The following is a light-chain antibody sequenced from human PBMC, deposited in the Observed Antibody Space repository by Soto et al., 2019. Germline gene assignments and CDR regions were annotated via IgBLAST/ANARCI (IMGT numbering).Light chain of an antibody. CDR3: QKYNSAPFT. J-gene: IGKJ3*01. V-gene: IGKV3-11*01. Sequence: EIVLTQSPATLSLSPGDRATVSCRASQSVDWYVAWYQHKPGKAPRLLIYDASTRATGIPDRFSGSGSGTDFTLTISSLQPEDVATYYCQKYNSAPFTFGPGTKVDIK. CDR1: QSVDWY. CDR2: DAS.